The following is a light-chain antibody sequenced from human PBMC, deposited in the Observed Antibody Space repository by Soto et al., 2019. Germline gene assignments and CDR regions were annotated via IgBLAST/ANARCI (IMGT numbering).Light chain of an antibody. Sequence: QAVVTQEPSLTVSPGGTVTLTCASSAGAVTNGFYSKWFQQKPGQAPRALIYSTTTKHSWTPARFSGSNLGGKAALTLSGAQPEEEAEYYCLLYSGANHLWLFGGGTKLTVL. CDR3: LLYSGANHLWL. V-gene: IGLV7-43*01. J-gene: IGLJ3*02. CDR1: AGAVTNGFY. CDR2: STT.